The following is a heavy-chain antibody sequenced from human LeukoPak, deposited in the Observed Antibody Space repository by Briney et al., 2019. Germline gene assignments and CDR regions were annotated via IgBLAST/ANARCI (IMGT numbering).Heavy chain of an antibody. J-gene: IGHJ4*02. CDR1: GGTFSSYA. CDR3: ARVLVGATTGPDYFDY. CDR2: ISAYNGNT. V-gene: IGHV1-18*01. Sequence: ASVKVSCKASGGTFSSYAISWVRQAPGQGLEWMGWISAYNGNTNYAQKLQGRVTMTTDTSTSTAYMELRSLRSDDTAVYYCARVLVGATTGPDYFDYWGQGTLVTVSS. D-gene: IGHD1-26*01.